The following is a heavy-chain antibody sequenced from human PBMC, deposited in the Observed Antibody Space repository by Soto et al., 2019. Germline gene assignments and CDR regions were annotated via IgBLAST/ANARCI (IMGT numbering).Heavy chain of an antibody. Sequence: PSETLSLTCTVSGGSISSYYWSWIRQPPGKGLEWIGYIYYSGSTNYNPSLKSRVTISVDTSKNQFSLKLSSVTAADTAVYYCARVRSNYGSGSYGVGEYYYMDVWGKGTTVTVS. V-gene: IGHV4-59*01. CDR1: GGSISSYY. CDR2: IYYSGST. CDR3: ARVRSNYGSGSYGVGEYYYMDV. D-gene: IGHD3-10*01. J-gene: IGHJ6*03.